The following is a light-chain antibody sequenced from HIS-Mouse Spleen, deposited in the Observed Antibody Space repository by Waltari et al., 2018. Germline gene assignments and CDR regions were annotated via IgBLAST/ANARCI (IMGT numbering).Light chain of an antibody. V-gene: IGLV2-23*01. CDR2: EGS. CDR1: SSDVGSYNL. CDR3: CSYAGSSTWV. J-gene: IGLJ3*02. Sequence: QSALTHPASVSGFPGQSIPISCTGPSSDVGSYNLVYWYQQHPGEAPKLLIYEGSKRPSGISNRFSGSKSGNTASLTISGLQAEDEADYYCCSYAGSSTWVFGGGTKLTVL.